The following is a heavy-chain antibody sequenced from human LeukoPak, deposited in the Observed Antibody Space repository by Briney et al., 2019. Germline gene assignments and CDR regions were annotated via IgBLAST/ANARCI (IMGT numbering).Heavy chain of an antibody. J-gene: IGHJ4*02. CDR1: GYTFTNYF. Sequence: GASVKVSCKASGYTFTNYFMHWVRQVPGQGLEWMGVINPTGGGTTYAQRFQGRVTMTRDTSTSAVHMEPSSLRSEDTAVYYCARGQNKCLGHWGQGTLVTVSS. CDR3: ARGQNKCLGH. V-gene: IGHV1-46*01. CDR2: INPTGGGT. D-gene: IGHD2/OR15-2a*01.